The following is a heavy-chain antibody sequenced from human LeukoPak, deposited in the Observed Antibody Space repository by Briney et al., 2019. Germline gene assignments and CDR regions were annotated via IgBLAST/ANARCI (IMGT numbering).Heavy chain of an antibody. Sequence: SVKVSCKASGGTFSSYTISWVRQAPGQGLEWMGRIIPILGIANYAQKFQGRVTITADKSTSTAYMELSSLRSEDTAVYYCARVGSSSWYSRFDPWGQGTLVTVSS. CDR3: ARVGSSSWYSRFDP. CDR1: GGTFSSYT. CDR2: IIPILGIA. D-gene: IGHD6-13*01. V-gene: IGHV1-69*02. J-gene: IGHJ5*02.